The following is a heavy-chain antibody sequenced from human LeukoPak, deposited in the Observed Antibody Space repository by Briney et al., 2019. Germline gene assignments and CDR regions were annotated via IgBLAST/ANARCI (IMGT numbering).Heavy chain of an antibody. Sequence: PGGSLRLSCAPSGFTSRGIGMNGVAHAPAKGLEWGAVIWYDGSNKYYADSVKGRFTISRDNSKNTLYLQMNTLRAEDTAVYYCARDRDYGGSSVGDYWGQGTLVIVSS. V-gene: IGHV3-33*01. CDR2: IWYDGSNK. J-gene: IGHJ4*02. D-gene: IGHD4-23*01. CDR3: ARDRDYGGSSVGDY. CDR1: GFTSRGIG.